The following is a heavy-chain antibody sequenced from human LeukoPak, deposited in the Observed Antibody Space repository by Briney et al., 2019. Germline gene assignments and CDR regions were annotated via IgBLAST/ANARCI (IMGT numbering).Heavy chain of an antibody. V-gene: IGHV3-23*01. J-gene: IGHJ4*02. Sequence: PGGSLRLSCAASGFIFRTYGMSWVRQAPGKRLEYVSCITAGGGNTYYADSLKGRFTISRDDCKYTVFLQMNSLRVEDTAVYYCAKGAYGVGGALDYWGRGSLVTVSS. CDR3: AKGAYGVGGALDY. CDR1: GFIFRTYG. D-gene: IGHD2-21*01. CDR2: ITAGGGNT.